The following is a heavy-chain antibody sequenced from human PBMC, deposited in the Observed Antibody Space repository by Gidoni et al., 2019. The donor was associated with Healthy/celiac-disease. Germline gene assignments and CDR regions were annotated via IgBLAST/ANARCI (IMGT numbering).Heavy chain of an antibody. D-gene: IGHD3-22*01. CDR3: ARDRYYYDSSGYDAFDI. Sequence: QVQLVQSGAEVKKPGSSVKVSCKASGGTFSSSAISWVRQAPGQGLEWMGGIIPIFGTANYAQKFQGRVTITADKSTSTAYMELSSLRSEDTAVYYCARDRYYYDSSGYDAFDIWGQGTMVTVSS. J-gene: IGHJ3*02. CDR2: IIPIFGTA. CDR1: GGTFSSSA. V-gene: IGHV1-69*06.